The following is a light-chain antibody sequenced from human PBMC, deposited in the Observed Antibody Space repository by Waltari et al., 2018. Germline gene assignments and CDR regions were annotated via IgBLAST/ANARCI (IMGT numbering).Light chain of an antibody. V-gene: IGLV3-21*01. CDR1: NIGSKS. J-gene: IGLJ1*01. CDR3: QTWDSSSYV. Sequence: SYVLTQPSSVSVAPGKTATITCGGNNIGSKSVHWYQQKAGQSPVLVIYEDTKRPSGIPGRLSASNSGNTATLTISETQAMDEADYYCQTWDSSSYVFGTGTTVTVL. CDR2: EDT.